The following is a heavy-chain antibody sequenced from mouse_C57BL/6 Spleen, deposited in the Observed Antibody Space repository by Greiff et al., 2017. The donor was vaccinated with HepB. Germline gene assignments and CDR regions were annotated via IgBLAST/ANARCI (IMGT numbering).Heavy chain of an antibody. V-gene: IGHV1-72*01. J-gene: IGHJ2*01. CDR3: AGNADDYDECFDY. CDR1: GYTFTSYW. D-gene: IGHD2-4*01. CDR2: IDPNSGGT. Sequence: QVQLQQSGAELVKPGASVKLSCKASGYTFTSYWMHWVKQRPGRGLEWIGRIDPNSGGTKYNEKFKSKATLTVDKPSSTAYMQLSSLTSEDAAVYYCAGNADDYDECFDYWGQGTTLTVSS.